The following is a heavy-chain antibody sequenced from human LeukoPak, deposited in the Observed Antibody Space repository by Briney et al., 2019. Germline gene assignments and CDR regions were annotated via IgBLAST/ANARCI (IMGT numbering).Heavy chain of an antibody. Sequence: ASVKVSCKASGYTFTSYGISWVRQAPGQGLEWMGWISAYNGNTNCAQKLQGRDTMTTDTSTSTAYMELRSLRSDDTAVYYCARDNYYDFWSGPHYYYYYGMDVWGQGTTVTVSS. D-gene: IGHD3-3*01. CDR3: ARDNYYDFWSGPHYYYYYGMDV. CDR1: GYTFTSYG. J-gene: IGHJ6*02. CDR2: ISAYNGNT. V-gene: IGHV1-18*01.